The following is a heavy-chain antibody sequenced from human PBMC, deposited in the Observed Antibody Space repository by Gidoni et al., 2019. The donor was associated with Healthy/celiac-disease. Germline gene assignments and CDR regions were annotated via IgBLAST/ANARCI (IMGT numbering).Heavy chain of an antibody. CDR3: ARDRYDYVWGSYRRDFDY. CDR2: ISAYNGNT. D-gene: IGHD3-16*02. J-gene: IGHJ4*02. V-gene: IGHV1-18*01. Sequence: QVQLVQSGAEVKKPGASVKVSCTASGYTFPSYGSSWMRQAPGQGLEWMGWISAYNGNTNYAQKLQGRVTMTTDTSTSTAYMELRSLRSDDTAVYYCARDRYDYVWGSYRRDFDYWGQGTLVTVSS. CDR1: GYTFPSYG.